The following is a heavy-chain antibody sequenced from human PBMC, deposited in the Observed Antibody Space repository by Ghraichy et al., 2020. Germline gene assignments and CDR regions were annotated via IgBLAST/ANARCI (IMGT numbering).Heavy chain of an antibody. CDR1: GFTFSSYW. V-gene: IGHV3-7*01. J-gene: IGHJ5*02. CDR2: IKQDGSEK. D-gene: IGHD2-15*01. CDR3: ARTLGDIVVVVAATGWFDP. Sequence: GGSLRLSCAASGFTFSSYWMSWVRQAPGKGLEWVANIKQDGSEKYYVDSVKGRFTISRDNAKNSLYLQMNSLRAEDTAVYYCARTLGDIVVVVAATGWFDPWGQGTLVTVSS.